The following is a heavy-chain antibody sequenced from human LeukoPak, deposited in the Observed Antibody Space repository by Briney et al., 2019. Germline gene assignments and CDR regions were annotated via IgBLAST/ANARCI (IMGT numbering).Heavy chain of an antibody. CDR3: ARVSFNEYYFDY. V-gene: IGHV1-69*05. Sequence: SVKVSCKXSGGTFSSYAISWVRQAPGQGLEWMGRIIPIFGTANYAQKFQGRVTITTDESTSTAYMKLSSLRSEDTAVYYCARVSFNEYYFDYWGQGTLVTVSS. D-gene: IGHD2-8*01. CDR2: IIPIFGTA. CDR1: GGTFSSYA. J-gene: IGHJ4*02.